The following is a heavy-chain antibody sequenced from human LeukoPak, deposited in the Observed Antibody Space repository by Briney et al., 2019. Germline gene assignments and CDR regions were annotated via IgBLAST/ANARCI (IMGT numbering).Heavy chain of an antibody. J-gene: IGHJ4*02. CDR2: INSDGRST. CDR3: ARQKSGSGDY. CDR1: GFTFSSYS. V-gene: IGHV3-74*01. Sequence: GGSLRLSCAASGFTFSSYSMNWVRQAPGKGLVWVSRINSDGRSTSYADSVKGRFTISRDNAKNTLYLQMNSLRAEDTAVYYCARQKSGSGDYWGQGTLVTVSS. D-gene: IGHD1-26*01.